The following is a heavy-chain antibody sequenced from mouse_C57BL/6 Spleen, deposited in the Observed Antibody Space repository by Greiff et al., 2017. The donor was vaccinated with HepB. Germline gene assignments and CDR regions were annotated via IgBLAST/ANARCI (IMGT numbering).Heavy chain of an antibody. V-gene: IGHV1-50*01. D-gene: IGHD2-1*01. J-gene: IGHJ3*01. Sequence: VQLQQPGAELVKPGASVKLSCKASGYTFTSYWMQWVKQRPGQGLEWIGEIDPSDSYTNYNQKFKGKATLTVDTSSSTAYMQLSSLTSEDSAVYYCARRKNGNYAYWGQGTLVTVSA. CDR2: IDPSDSYT. CDR3: ARRKNGNYAY. CDR1: GYTFTSYW.